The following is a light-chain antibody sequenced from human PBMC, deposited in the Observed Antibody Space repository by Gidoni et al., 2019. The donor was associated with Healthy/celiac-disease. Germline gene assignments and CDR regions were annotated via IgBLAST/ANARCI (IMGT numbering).Light chain of an antibody. CDR1: QSVSSN. V-gene: IGKV3-15*01. J-gene: IGKJ5*01. CDR2: GAS. CDR3: QQYNNWPPSIT. Sequence: EIVMTQSPATLSVSPGERATLSCRASQSVSSNLAWYQQKPGQAPRLLIYGASTRATGIPARFSGSGSGTEFTLTISSLQSEDVAVYYCQQYNNWPPSITFGQGARVEIK.